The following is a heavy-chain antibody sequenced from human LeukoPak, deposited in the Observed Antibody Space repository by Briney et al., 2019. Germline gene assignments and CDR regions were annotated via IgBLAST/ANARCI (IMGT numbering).Heavy chain of an antibody. D-gene: IGHD3-10*01. J-gene: IGHJ5*02. CDR3: ARVGYYGSGSYYEAPS. V-gene: IGHV4-34*01. Sequence: GSLRLSCVASGFTFSGYWMHWVRQPPGKGLEWIGEINHSGSTNYNPSLKSRVTISVDTSKNQFSLKLSSVTAADTAVYYCARVGYYGSGSYYEAPSWGQGTLVTVSS. CDR1: GFTFSGYW. CDR2: INHSGST.